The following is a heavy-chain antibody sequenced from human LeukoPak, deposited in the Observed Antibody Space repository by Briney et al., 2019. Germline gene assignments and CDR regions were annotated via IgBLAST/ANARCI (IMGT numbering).Heavy chain of an antibody. D-gene: IGHD3-22*01. Sequence: GGSLRLSCAASGFPFDDYGMTWFRHAPGKGLEWVSGINWNGGSTGYADSVKGLFTISRDNAKNSLYLQMNRLRAEDTALYYCARLLSGYYYDYWGQGTLVTVSS. J-gene: IGHJ4*02. CDR3: ARLLSGYYYDY. CDR2: INWNGGST. CDR1: GFPFDDYG. V-gene: IGHV3-20*04.